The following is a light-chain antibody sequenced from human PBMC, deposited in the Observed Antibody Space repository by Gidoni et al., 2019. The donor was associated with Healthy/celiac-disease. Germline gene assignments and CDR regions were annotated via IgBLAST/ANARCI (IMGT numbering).Light chain of an antibody. Sequence: ETVLTHSPAPLSLSPGERATLSCRASQSVSSYLAWYQQKPGQAPRLLIYDASNRATGIPARFSGSGSGTDFTLTISSLEPEDLAVYYCQQRSNWYSFGQGTKLEIK. CDR1: QSVSSY. CDR2: DAS. J-gene: IGKJ2*03. CDR3: QQRSNWYS. V-gene: IGKV3-11*01.